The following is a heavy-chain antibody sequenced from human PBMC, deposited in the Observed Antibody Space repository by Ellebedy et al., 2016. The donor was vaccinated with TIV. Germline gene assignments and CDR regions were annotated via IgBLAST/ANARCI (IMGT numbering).Heavy chain of an antibody. CDR1: GYTFTGYY. Sequence: AASVKVSCKASGYTFTGYYMHWARQAPGQGLEWMGWINPNSGGTNYAQKFQGRVTMTRDTSISTAYMELSRLRSDDTAVYYCAREQDGSGGLTLRFWGQGTLVTVSS. V-gene: IGHV1-2*02. J-gene: IGHJ4*02. CDR2: INPNSGGT. CDR3: AREQDGSGGLTLRF. D-gene: IGHD3-10*01.